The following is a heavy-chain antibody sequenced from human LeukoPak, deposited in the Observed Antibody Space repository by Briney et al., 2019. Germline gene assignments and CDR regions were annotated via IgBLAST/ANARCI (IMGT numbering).Heavy chain of an antibody. J-gene: IGHJ3*02. Sequence: AGGSLRLSCGASGFTFSSYWVHWVRQAPGKGLVWVSRINRDGTSTNYADSVRGRVTISRDNAKNTLYLQMNSLRAEDTALYYCARSFKDSTGYDDVDSFDMWGQGTMVTVSS. D-gene: IGHD3-22*01. V-gene: IGHV3-74*01. CDR1: GFTFSSYW. CDR2: INRDGTST. CDR3: ARSFKDSTGYDDVDSFDM.